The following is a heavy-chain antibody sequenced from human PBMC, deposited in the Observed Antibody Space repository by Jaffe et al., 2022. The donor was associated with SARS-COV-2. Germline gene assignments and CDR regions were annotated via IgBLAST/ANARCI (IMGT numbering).Heavy chain of an antibody. Sequence: EVQLLESGGGLAQPGGSLRLSCAASGYTFSSYAMSWVRQAPGKGLEWVSGISSSGDFTYYADSVKGRITISRDNSKNTLYLQMNSLRAEDTAVYYCAKGWVGPTKNWFDSWGQGTLVTVSS. D-gene: IGHD1-26*01. CDR3: AKGWVGPTKNWFDS. V-gene: IGHV3-23*01. CDR1: GYTFSSYA. J-gene: IGHJ5*01. CDR2: ISSSGDFT.